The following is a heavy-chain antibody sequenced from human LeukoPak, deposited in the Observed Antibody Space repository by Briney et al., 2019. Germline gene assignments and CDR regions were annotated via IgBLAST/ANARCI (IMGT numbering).Heavy chain of an antibody. J-gene: IGHJ4*02. D-gene: IGHD5-24*01. CDR2: IYSGGTT. V-gene: IGHV3-66*01. CDR3: ARGGDGYNSSFDY. Sequence: PRGSLRLSCAASGITVSSNYMSWVRQAPGKGLEWVSVIYSGGTTYYAESVKGRFIISRDNSKNTLYLQMNSLRAEDTAVYYCARGGDGYNSSFDYWGQGTLVTVSS. CDR1: GITVSSNY.